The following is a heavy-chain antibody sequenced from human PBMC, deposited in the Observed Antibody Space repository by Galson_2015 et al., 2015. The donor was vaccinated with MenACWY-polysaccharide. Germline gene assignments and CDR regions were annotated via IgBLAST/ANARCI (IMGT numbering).Heavy chain of an antibody. CDR2: ISGGGDRT. J-gene: IGHJ5*02. D-gene: IGHD3-10*01. Sequence: SLRLSCAASGFTFSSYAMNWVRQAPGKGLEWVSTISGGGDRTNYADSVKGRFTISRDNSKNMLYLQMNSLRAEDTAVYFCAKRGVYGSGTFYTNNWFDPWGQGTLVTVSS. V-gene: IGHV3-23*01. CDR1: GFTFSSYA. CDR3: AKRGVYGSGTFYTNNWFDP.